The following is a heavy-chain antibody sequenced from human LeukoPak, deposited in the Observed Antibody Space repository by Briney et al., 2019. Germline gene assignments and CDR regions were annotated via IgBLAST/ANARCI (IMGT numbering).Heavy chain of an antibody. Sequence: GESLKISCKGSGYSFTNYWIGWVCQMPGKGLEWMGIIYPGDSDTRYSPSFQGQVTISADKSISIAYLQWSSLKASDTAMYYCARLPGSSKWEQFNYWGQGTLVTVSS. CDR3: ARLPGSSKWEQFNY. CDR2: IYPGDSDT. J-gene: IGHJ4*02. V-gene: IGHV5-51*01. CDR1: GYSFTNYW. D-gene: IGHD1-26*01.